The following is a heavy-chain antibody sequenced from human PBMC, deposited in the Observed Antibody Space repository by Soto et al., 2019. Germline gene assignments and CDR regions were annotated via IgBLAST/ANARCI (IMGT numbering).Heavy chain of an antibody. D-gene: IGHD4-17*01. CDR3: AKDRVDYGDYRGLDY. J-gene: IGHJ4*02. V-gene: IGHV3-23*01. Sequence: QVLESGGNSVQSGGSLRLSCAASGFTFDTYTMSWVRLAPGKGLEWVSAISGSGTNRYYADSVKGRFTISRDNSKNTLYLQMNSLRAEDTAVYYCAKDRVDYGDYRGLDYWGQGTLVTVSS. CDR2: ISGSGTNR. CDR1: GFTFDTYT.